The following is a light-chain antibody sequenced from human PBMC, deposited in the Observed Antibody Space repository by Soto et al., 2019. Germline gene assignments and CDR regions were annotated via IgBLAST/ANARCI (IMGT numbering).Light chain of an antibody. CDR3: QQYCIYPRT. CDR1: QSISSY. Sequence: IKMNQSPSSLSATVGDRVTITCRASQSISSYLAWYQQKPGKAPNLLIYAASTLKSGVPSRFSGSGSGTDFTLTISSLEPEDFAMYYRQQYCIYPRTFGQGTKVDIK. CDR2: AAS. J-gene: IGKJ1*01. V-gene: IGKV1-9*01.